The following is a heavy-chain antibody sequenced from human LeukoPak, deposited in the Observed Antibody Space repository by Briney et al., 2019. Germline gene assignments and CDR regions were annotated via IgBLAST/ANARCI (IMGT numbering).Heavy chain of an antibody. Sequence: SEALSLTCAVYGGSFSGHYWSWIRQPPGKGLEWIGEINHSGSTNYNPSLKSRVTISVDTSKNQFSLKLSSVTAADTAVYYCARGGPEYYYGSAFNWFDPWGQGTLVTVSS. CDR2: INHSGST. J-gene: IGHJ5*02. V-gene: IGHV4-34*01. CDR1: GGSFSGHY. CDR3: ARGGPEYYYGSAFNWFDP. D-gene: IGHD3-10*01.